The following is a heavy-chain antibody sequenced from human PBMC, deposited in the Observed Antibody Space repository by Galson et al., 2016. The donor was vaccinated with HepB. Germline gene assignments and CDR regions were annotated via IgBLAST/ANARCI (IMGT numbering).Heavy chain of an antibody. D-gene: IGHD4-17*01. Sequence: SLRLSCAASGFTFNNFGLHWVRQAPGKGLEWVSRISSDGIDKYYADSVKGRFTISRDNSKNTVFLQMNSVRLEDTAVYYCHYGDDGDAFNRYYYHGMDVWGQGAPVTAFS. J-gene: IGHJ6*01. CDR1: GFTFNNFG. V-gene: IGHV3-30*03. CDR2: ISSDGIDK. CDR3: HYGDDGDAFNRYYYHGMDV.